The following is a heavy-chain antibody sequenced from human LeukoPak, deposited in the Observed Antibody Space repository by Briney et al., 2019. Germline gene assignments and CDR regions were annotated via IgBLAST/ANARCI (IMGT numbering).Heavy chain of an antibody. CDR1: GFTFSSYS. CDR2: IRGSGGST. Sequence: PGGSLRLSCAASGFTFSSYSMNWVRQAPGKGLEWVSAIRGSGGSTYYADSVKGRFTISRDSSKNTLYHQMNSLRAEDTAVYYCAKDLGDYGDYPNYFDYWGQGTLVTVSS. D-gene: IGHD4-17*01. J-gene: IGHJ4*02. V-gene: IGHV3-23*01. CDR3: AKDLGDYGDYPNYFDY.